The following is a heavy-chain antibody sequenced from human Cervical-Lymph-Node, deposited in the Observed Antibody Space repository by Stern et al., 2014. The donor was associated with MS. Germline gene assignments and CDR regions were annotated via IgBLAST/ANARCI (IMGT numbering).Heavy chain of an antibody. J-gene: IGHJ6*02. V-gene: IGHV1-18*01. CDR2: ISGYNSNT. D-gene: IGHD3-10*01. Sequence: VQLVESGGEVKKPGASVKVTCKASGYSFTTYGISWVRQAPGQGLAWKGWISGYNSNTKYSKKHQCRVIITTNISPTTAYTVYRSLTSADTAVYYCARDPPRVGFGEFLSNCSNYGMDVWGQGTTVTVSS. CDR1: GYSFTTYG. CDR3: ARDPPRVGFGEFLSNCSNYGMDV.